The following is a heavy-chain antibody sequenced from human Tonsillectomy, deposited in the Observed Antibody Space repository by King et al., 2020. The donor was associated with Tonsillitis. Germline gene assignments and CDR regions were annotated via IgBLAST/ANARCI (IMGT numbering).Heavy chain of an antibody. V-gene: IGHV3-30*02. D-gene: IGHD5-18*01. J-gene: IGHJ3*02. Sequence: VQLVESGGGVVQPGGSLRLSCAASGFTLSPYGMHWVRQAPGKGLEWVAFIRHDGSKTFYGDSVKGRFTISRDNSKNTLYLQMNSLRTEDTAVYYCAKEGSDTTMGGAFDIWGQGTMVTVSS. CDR1: GFTLSPYG. CDR2: IRHDGSKT. CDR3: AKEGSDTTMGGAFDI.